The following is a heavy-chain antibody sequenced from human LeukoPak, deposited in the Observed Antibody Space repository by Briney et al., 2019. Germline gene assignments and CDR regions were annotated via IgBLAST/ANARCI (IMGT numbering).Heavy chain of an antibody. J-gene: IGHJ4*02. V-gene: IGHV3-7*01. CDR1: GFTFSSYS. Sequence: GGSLRLSCAASGFTFSSYSMNWVRQAPGKGLEWVAHIKQDGTEKNSVDSVKGRFTISRDNAKNSLYLQMNSLRAEDTAVYFCASLFSGSYYDGYYFHYWGQGTLVTVSS. D-gene: IGHD3-10*01. CDR3: ASLFSGSYYDGYYFHY. CDR2: IKQDGTEK.